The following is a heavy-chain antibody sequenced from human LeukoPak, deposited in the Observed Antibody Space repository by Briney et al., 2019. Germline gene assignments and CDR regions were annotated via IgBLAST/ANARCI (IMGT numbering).Heavy chain of an antibody. CDR3: AKDLSGGYDYFDY. D-gene: IGHD5-12*01. V-gene: IGHV3-23*01. CDR1: GFTFSSYE. J-gene: IGHJ4*02. Sequence: GGSLRLSCAASGFTFSSYEMNWVRQAPGKGLEWVSAISGGGGTTYYTDSVKGRFTISRDNSKNTLYLQMKSLRAEDTAVYYCAKDLSGGYDYFDYWGQGTLVTVSS. CDR2: ISGGGGTT.